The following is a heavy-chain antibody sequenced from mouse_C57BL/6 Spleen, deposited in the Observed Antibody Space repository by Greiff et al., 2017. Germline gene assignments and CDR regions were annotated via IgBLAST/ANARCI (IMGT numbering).Heavy chain of an antibody. J-gene: IGHJ3*01. CDR2: IYPGSGNT. CDR3: ARDWDEGFAY. V-gene: IGHV1-66*01. D-gene: IGHD4-1*01. Sequence: VQGVESGPELVKPGASVKISCKASGYSFPSYYIHWVKQRPGQGLEWIGWIYPGSGNTKYNEKFKGKATLTAYTSSSTAYMQLSSLASEDSAVYYCARDWDEGFAYWGQGTLVTVSA. CDR1: GYSFPSYY.